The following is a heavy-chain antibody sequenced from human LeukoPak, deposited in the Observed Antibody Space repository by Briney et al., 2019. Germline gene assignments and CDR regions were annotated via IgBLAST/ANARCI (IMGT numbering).Heavy chain of an antibody. D-gene: IGHD3-10*01. J-gene: IGHJ5*02. V-gene: IGHV4-61*02. CDR3: ARGPRFGELLWHWFDP. CDR2: IYTSGST. Sequence: SETLSLTCTASGGSISSGLYYWSWIRQPAGKGLEWIGSIYTSGSTNYNPSLRSRVTISLDTSKNQFSLKLSSVTAADTAVYYCARGPRFGELLWHWFDPWGQGTLVTVSS. CDR1: GGSISSGLYY.